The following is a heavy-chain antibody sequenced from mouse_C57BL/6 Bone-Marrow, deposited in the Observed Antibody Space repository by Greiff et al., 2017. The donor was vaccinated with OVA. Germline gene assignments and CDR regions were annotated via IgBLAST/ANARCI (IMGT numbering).Heavy chain of an antibody. J-gene: IGHJ2*01. CDR2: IDPSDSYT. D-gene: IGHD2-3*01. Sequence: QVQLQQPGAELVRPGTSVKLSCKASGYTFTSYWMHWVKQRPGQGLEWIGVIDPSDSYTNYNQKFKGKATLTVDTSSSTAYMQLSSLTSEDSAVYYCAEGGIYDGYYFDYWGQGTTRTVSS. CDR3: AEGGIYDGYYFDY. CDR1: GYTFTSYW. V-gene: IGHV1-59*01.